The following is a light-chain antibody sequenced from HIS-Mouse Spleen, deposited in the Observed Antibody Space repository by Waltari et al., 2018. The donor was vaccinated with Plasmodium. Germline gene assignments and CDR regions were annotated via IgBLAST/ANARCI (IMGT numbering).Light chain of an antibody. CDR1: QSLSSN. CDR2: GAS. V-gene: IGKV3-15*01. J-gene: IGKJ3*01. Sequence: DIVMTQSPATLSVSPGERATLSCRASQSLSSNLAWYQQKPGQAPRLLSYGASTRSNGIPARFSGSGSGTEFTLTISSLQSEDFAVYYCQQYNNWSFTFGPGTKVDIK. CDR3: QQYNNWSFT.